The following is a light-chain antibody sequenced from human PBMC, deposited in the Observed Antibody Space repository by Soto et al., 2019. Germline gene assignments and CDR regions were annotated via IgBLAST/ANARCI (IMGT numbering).Light chain of an antibody. J-gene: IGKJ4*01. CDR3: QQNNKWPPVT. Sequence: EVVMTQAPATVSVSPGEGVTLSCRVSQTISNDLAWYQQKPGQAPRLLIYGASTRATGVPARLSGGGSGTEFTLTISSLQSEDFAFYYCQQNNKWPPVTFGGGTKVEIK. CDR2: GAS. CDR1: QTISND. V-gene: IGKV3-15*01.